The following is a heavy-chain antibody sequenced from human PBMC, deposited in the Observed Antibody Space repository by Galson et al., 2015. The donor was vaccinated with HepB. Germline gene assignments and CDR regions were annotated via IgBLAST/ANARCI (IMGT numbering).Heavy chain of an antibody. CDR3: ARVPPYYDILTGYSYFDY. D-gene: IGHD3-9*01. J-gene: IGHJ4*02. CDR2: INPSGGST. V-gene: IGHV1-46*01. Sequence: SVKVSCKASGYTFTSYYMHWVRQAPGQGLEWMGIINPSGGSTSYAQKFQGRVTMTRDTSTSTVYMELSSLRSEDTAVYYCARVPPYYDILTGYSYFDYWGQGTLVTVSS. CDR1: GYTFTSYY.